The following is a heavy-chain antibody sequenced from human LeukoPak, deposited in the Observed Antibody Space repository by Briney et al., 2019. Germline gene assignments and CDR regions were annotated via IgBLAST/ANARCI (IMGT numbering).Heavy chain of an antibody. CDR2: ISVYSGNT. D-gene: IGHD2-8*01. J-gene: IGHJ4*02. V-gene: IGHV1-18*01. Sequence: ASVKVPCKASGYTFSSYGISWVRQAPGQGLEWMGWISVYSGNTNYAQRLQGRVTTTTDTSTNTAYMELRSLRSDDTAVYYCARDANGVLGDYWGQGTLVTASS. CDR1: GYTFSSYG. CDR3: ARDANGVLGDY.